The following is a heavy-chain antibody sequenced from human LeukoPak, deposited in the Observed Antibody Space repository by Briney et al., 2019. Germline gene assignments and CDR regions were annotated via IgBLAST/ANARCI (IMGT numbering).Heavy chain of an antibody. D-gene: IGHD2-21*02. Sequence: PGGSLRLSCAASGFTFSSYAMSWVRQAPGKGLEWVSAISGSGGSTYYADSVKGRFTISRDNSKNTLYLQMNSLRAEDTAVYYCAKDGTYCGSDCYTNFDYWGQGTLVTVSS. CDR3: AKDGTYCGSDCYTNFDY. J-gene: IGHJ4*02. V-gene: IGHV3-23*01. CDR1: GFTFSSYA. CDR2: ISGSGGST.